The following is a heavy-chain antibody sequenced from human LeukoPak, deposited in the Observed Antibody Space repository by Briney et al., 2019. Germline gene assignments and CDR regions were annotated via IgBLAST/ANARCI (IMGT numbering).Heavy chain of an antibody. CDR2: IYYSGST. D-gene: IGHD2-15*01. J-gene: IGHJ5*02. V-gene: IGHV4-59*01. CDR3: ARKTSVVAAQNWFDP. CDR1: GGSISSYY. Sequence: SETLSLTCTVSGGSISSYYWSWIRQPPGKGPEWIGYIYYSGSTNYNPSLKSRVTISVDTSKNQFSLKLSSVTAADTAVYYCARKTSVVAAQNWFDPWGQGTLVTVSS.